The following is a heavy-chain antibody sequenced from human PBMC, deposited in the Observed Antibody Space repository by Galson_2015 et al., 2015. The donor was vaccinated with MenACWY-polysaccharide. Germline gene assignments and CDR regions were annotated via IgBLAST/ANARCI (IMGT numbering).Heavy chain of an antibody. V-gene: IGHV3-30-3*01. CDR1: GFTFSSYA. J-gene: IGHJ4*02. D-gene: IGHD6-19*01. CDR3: ARDSSGWGFLDY. CDR2: ISYDGSNK. Sequence: SLRLSCAASGFTFSSYAMHWVRRAPGKGLEWVAVISYDGSNKYYADSVKGRFTISRDNSKNTLYLQMNSLRAEDTAVYYCARDSSGWGFLDYWGQGTLVTVSS.